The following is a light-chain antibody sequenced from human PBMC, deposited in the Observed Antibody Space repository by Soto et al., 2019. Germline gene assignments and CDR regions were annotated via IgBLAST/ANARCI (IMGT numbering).Light chain of an antibody. J-gene: IGKJ4*01. CDR3: QQYNNWPLT. CDR2: DAS. CDR1: QSVDND. V-gene: IGKV3D-15*01. Sequence: EIVMTQSPAPLSLSPGDRATLSRRASQSVDNDLAWYQQKPGQPPRLLIYDASTRATGIPARFSGSQSGTEFTLTISSLLSEDFAVYSCQQYNNWPLTFGGGTKVDIK.